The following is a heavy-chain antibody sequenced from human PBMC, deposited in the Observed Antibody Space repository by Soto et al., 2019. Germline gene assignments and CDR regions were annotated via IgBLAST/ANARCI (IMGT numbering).Heavy chain of an antibody. V-gene: IGHV5-51*01. CDR2: IFPGDSYT. D-gene: IGHD1-26*01. J-gene: IGHJ4*02. Sequence: GESLKISCKGSGYHFASHWIGWVRQMPGKGLEWMGIIFPGDSYTTYSPSFQGQVTVSADQSISTVYLQWSGLKASDTAMYYCATRACSGSYRDLYFDNWGQGTPVTVSS. CDR3: ATRACSGSYRDLYFDN. CDR1: GYHFASHW.